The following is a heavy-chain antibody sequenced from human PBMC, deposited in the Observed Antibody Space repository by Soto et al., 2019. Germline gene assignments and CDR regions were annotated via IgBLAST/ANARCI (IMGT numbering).Heavy chain of an antibody. CDR1: GDSVSNDNYY. CDR3: ARSQRGRTAFTFDY. Sequence: SETLSLTCAVSGDSVSNDNYYWSWIRQPPGKGLEWIGYIYYSGTTNYNSYLKSRLSLSVDMSKNQFSLKLDSVTAADTAVYFCARSQRGRTAFTFDYWGQGAMVTVYS. D-gene: IGHD3-16*01. J-gene: IGHJ4*02. CDR2: IYYSGTT. V-gene: IGHV4-61*01.